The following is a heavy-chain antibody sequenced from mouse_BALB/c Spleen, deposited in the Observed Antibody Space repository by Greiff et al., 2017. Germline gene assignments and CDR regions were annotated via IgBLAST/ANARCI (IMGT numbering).Heavy chain of an antibody. Sequence: EVQRVESGGGLVKPGGSLKLSCAASGFTFSSYAMSWVRQTPEKRLEWVASISSGGSTYYPDGVKGRFSISSDNASNILYLQMSSLRYEETAMYYCARDPTYYRNSIFAYWGQGTLVTVSA. CDR3: ARDPTYYRNSIFAY. V-gene: IGHV5-6-5*01. J-gene: IGHJ3*01. CDR2: ISSGGST. D-gene: IGHD2-10*01. CDR1: GFTFSSYA.